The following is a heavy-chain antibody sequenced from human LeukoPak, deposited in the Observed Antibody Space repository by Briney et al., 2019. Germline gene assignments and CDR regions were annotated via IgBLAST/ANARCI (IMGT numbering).Heavy chain of an antibody. CDR1: GFTFSSYW. V-gene: IGHV3-74*01. D-gene: IGHD3-22*01. CDR2: IKSDGST. J-gene: IGHJ4*02. Sequence: PGGSLRLSCAASGFTFSSYWMHWVRQAPGKGLMWVSRIKSDGSTIYADSVKGRFTISRDNAKNMVYLQMNSLRAEDTAVYYCARDSSGYYYAAQSFDYWGQGTLVTVSS. CDR3: ARDSSGYYYAAQSFDY.